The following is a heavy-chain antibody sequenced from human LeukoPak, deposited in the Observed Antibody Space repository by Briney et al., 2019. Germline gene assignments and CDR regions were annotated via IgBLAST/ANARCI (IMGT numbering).Heavy chain of an antibody. D-gene: IGHD3-10*01. Sequence: PSETLSLTCTVSGGSISSYYWSWIRQPPGKGLEWIGYIYTSGSTNYNPSLKSRVTISVDTSKNQFSPKLSSVTAADTAVYYCASTRVVMVRGVTAFDYRGQGTPVTASS. J-gene: IGHJ4*02. CDR3: ASTRVVMVRGVTAFDY. V-gene: IGHV4-4*09. CDR1: GGSISSYY. CDR2: IYTSGST.